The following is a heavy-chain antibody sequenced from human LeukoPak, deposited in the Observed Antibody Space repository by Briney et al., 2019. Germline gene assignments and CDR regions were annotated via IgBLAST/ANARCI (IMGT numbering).Heavy chain of an antibody. CDR2: ISGSGGST. CDR1: GFTFSSYA. V-gene: IGHV3-23*01. CDR3: AKRPVYYYDSSGYYSSFDY. J-gene: IGHJ4*02. Sequence: PGGSLRLSCAASGFTFSSYAMSWVRQAPGKGLEWVSAISGSGGSTYYADSVKGRFTISRDNSNNTLYLQMNSLRAEDTAVYYCAKRPVYYYDSSGYYSSFDYWGQGTLVTVSS. D-gene: IGHD3-22*01.